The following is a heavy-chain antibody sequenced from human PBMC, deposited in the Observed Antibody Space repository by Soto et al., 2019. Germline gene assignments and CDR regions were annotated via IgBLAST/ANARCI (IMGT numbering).Heavy chain of an antibody. Sequence: EVQLVESGGGLIQPGGSLRLSCAASGFTVSSNYMSWVRQAPGKGLQWVSVMYDIGSTYYADSVRGRFTISRDNSKNTLYLQMNSLRAEDTAVYYCARDLRLGTSSYYFDYWGQGTLVTVSS. CDR2: MYDIGST. J-gene: IGHJ4*02. V-gene: IGHV3-53*01. CDR3: ARDLRLGTSSYYFDY. CDR1: GFTVSSNY. D-gene: IGHD6-6*01.